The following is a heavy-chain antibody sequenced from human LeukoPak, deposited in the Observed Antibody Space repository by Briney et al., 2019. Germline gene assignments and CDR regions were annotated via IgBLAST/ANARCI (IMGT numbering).Heavy chain of an antibody. D-gene: IGHD3-10*01. J-gene: IGHJ4*02. CDR1: GFTVSSIY. Sequence: GGSLRLSCAASGFTVSSIYMNWVRQAPGKGLEWVSVIYTGGGTYYADSVKDRFTISRDNSKNTLYLQMNSLRAEDTAVYYCARESGSGSRGSDYWGQGTLVTVSS. CDR3: ARESGSGSRGSDY. CDR2: IYTGGGT. V-gene: IGHV3-66*01.